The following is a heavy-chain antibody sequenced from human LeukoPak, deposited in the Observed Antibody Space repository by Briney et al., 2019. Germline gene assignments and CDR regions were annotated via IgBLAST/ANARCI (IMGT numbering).Heavy chain of an antibody. CDR3: ARERYFDY. J-gene: IGHJ4*02. Sequence: GGSLRLSCAASGFTFGTCAMSWVRQAPGKGLEWVSTISGGGRSTDYADSVKGRFTISRDNSKNTLYLQMNSLRAEDTAVYYCARERYFDYWGQGTLVTVSS. CDR2: ISGGGRST. V-gene: IGHV3-23*01. CDR1: GFTFGTCA.